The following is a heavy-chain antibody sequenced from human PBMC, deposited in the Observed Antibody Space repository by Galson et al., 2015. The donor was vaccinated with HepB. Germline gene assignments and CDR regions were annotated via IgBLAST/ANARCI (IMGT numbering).Heavy chain of an antibody. CDR2: IRSNFNNYAT. D-gene: IGHD6-13*01. J-gene: IGHJ5*02. CDR3: SSGYPRFDP. V-gene: IGHV3-73*01. Sequence: SLRLSCATSGFTFSGSAMHWVRQASGKGLEWVGRIRSNFNNYATTYAAPVKGRFIISRDDSKNAVYLQMNSLKTEDTAVYYCSSGYPRFDPWGPGTLVTVSS. CDR1: GFTFSGSA.